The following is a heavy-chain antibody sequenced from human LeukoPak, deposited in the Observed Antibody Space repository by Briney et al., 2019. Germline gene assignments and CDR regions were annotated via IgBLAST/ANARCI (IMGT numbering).Heavy chain of an antibody. CDR1: GFTFSSYW. D-gene: IGHD4-11*01. CDR2: VSYSGTT. J-gene: IGHJ5*02. V-gene: IGHV4-4*01. CDR3: AKETDYSHPNWFDP. Sequence: GSLRLSCAASGFTFSSYWMSWVRQSPGMGLEWIGQVSYSGTTKYTASLRSRLFISVDRSKNQFSLEMNSMTAADTAVYFCAKETDYSHPNWFDPWGQGILVTVSS.